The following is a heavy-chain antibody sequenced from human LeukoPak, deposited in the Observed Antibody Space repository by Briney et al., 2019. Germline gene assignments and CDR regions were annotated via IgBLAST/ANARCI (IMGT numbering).Heavy chain of an antibody. CDR1: GGSFSVYY. J-gene: IGHJ4*02. CDR3: ARKGARSLTDFWSGYFDY. CDR2: INHSGST. D-gene: IGHD3-3*01. Sequence: SETLSLTCAVYGGSFSVYYWSWIRQPPGEGLEWIGEINHSGSTNYNPSLKSRVTISVDTSKNQFSLKLSSVTAADTAVYYCARKGARSLTDFWSGYFDYWGQGTLVTVSS. V-gene: IGHV4-34*01.